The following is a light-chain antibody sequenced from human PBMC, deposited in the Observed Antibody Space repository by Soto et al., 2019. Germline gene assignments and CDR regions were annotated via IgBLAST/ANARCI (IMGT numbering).Light chain of an antibody. CDR1: SSDIGDYKY. Sequence: QSALTQPASVSGSPGQSITISCTGSSSDIGDYKYVSWYKQHPGKAPKLMIYDVSNRPSGVSNRFSGSKSGNTASLTISGLQAEDEADYYCSSYTSTNFVIFGGGTKLNVL. J-gene: IGLJ2*01. CDR3: SSYTSTNFVI. V-gene: IGLV2-14*01. CDR2: DVS.